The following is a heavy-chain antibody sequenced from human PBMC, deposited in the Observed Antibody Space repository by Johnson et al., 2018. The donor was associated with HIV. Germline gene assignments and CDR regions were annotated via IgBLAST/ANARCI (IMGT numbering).Heavy chain of an antibody. CDR3: TRVSSTSWALDI. D-gene: IGHD2-15*01. V-gene: IGHV3-23*04. J-gene: IGHJ3*02. CDR1: GFSFDDYG. Sequence: VQLVESGGGVVRPGGSLRLSCAASGFSFDDYGMNWVRQVPGKGLEWVSAISGSGGSTYYSDSVMGRFTISRDTSKNTLYLQMNSLRGDDTAVYYCTRVSSTSWALDIWGQGTLVTVSS. CDR2: ISGSGGST.